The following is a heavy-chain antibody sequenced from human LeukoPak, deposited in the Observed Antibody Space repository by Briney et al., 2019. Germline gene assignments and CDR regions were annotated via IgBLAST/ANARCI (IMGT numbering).Heavy chain of an antibody. CDR3: ARGQIFESRLDY. J-gene: IGHJ4*02. Sequence: GGSLRLSCVSSELTFGGYSMYWVRQAPGKGLEWVSGISGRGEITYYSDSVKGRFTISRDISKNTLDLQMNSLRVEDTAVYYCARGQIFESRLDYCGQGTLVTVSS. CDR2: ISGRGEIT. D-gene: IGHD3-9*01. CDR1: ELTFGGYS. V-gene: IGHV3-23*01.